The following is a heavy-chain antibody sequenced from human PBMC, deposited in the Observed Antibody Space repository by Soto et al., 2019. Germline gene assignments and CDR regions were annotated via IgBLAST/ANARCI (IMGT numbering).Heavy chain of an antibody. CDR1: GGSISSSSYY. V-gene: IGHV4-39*01. D-gene: IGHD2-2*01. J-gene: IGHJ6*03. Sequence: QLQLQESGPGLVKPSETLSLTCTVSGGSISSSSYYWGWIRQPPGKGLEWIGSIYYSGSTYYNPSLKSRVTISVDTSKNQFSLKLSSVTAADTAVYYCARHNSIYCSSTSCSPYYMDVWGKGTTVTVSS. CDR3: ARHNSIYCSSTSCSPYYMDV. CDR2: IYYSGST.